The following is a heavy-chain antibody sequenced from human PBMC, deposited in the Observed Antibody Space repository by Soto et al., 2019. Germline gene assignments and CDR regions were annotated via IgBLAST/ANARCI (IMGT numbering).Heavy chain of an antibody. CDR3: AKAWNYGSGYSQHFDY. CDR1: GFTFSSYG. V-gene: IGHV3-30*18. J-gene: IGHJ4*02. CDR2: ISYDGSNK. Sequence: GGSLILSCAASGFTFSSYGMHWVSQAPGKGLEWVAVISYDGSNKYYEDSVKGRFTISRDKSKNTLYLQMNSLRPEDTAVYYCAKAWNYGSGYSQHFDYWGQGTLVTVLL. D-gene: IGHD3-10*01.